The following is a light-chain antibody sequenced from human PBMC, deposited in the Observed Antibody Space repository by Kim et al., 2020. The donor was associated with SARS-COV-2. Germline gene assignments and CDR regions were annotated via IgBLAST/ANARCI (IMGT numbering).Light chain of an antibody. J-gene: IGLJ3*02. CDR3: ASWSDSLHAPV. V-gene: IGLV1-44*01. CDR1: TSDIGTNT. Sequence: QTVTISCSGSTSDIGTNTVNWYQQLPGAAPKLLIYRNDQRPSGVPDRFSGSKSGTSASLAISGLQSEDEADYSCASWSDSLHAPVFGGGTQLTVL. CDR2: RND.